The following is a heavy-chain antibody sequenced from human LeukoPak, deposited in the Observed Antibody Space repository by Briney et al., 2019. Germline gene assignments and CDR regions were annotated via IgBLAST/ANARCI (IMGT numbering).Heavy chain of an antibody. D-gene: IGHD3-3*01. CDR3: AKDRGFWSGYYSVLDY. J-gene: IGHJ4*02. Sequence: GGSLRLSCAASGFTFSSYAMSWVRQAPRKGLEWVSAISGSGGSTYYADSVKGRFTISRDNSKNTLYLQMNSLRAEDTAVYYCAKDRGFWSGYYSVLDYWGQGTLVTVSS. CDR1: GFTFSSYA. V-gene: IGHV3-23*01. CDR2: ISGSGGST.